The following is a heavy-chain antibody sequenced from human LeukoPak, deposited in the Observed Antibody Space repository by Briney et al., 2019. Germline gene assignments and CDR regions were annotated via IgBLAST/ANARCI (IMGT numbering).Heavy chain of an antibody. D-gene: IGHD7-27*01. CDR3: ARDLGPVYFDY. Sequence: GGSLRLSCAASGFTFSSYSMNWVRQAPGKGLVWVSRINTDGSSTSYADSVKGRFTISRDNAKNTLYLQMNSLRAEDTAVYYCARDLGPVYFDYWGQGTLVTVSS. J-gene: IGHJ4*02. CDR1: GFTFSSYS. V-gene: IGHV3-74*01. CDR2: INTDGSST.